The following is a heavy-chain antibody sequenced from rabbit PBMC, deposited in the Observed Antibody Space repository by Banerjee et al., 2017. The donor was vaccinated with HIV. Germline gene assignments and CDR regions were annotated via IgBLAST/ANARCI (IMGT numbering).Heavy chain of an antibody. D-gene: IGHD4-2*01. CDR1: GFDLSSYYH. CDR3: ARDRDWTLDL. Sequence: QQQLEESGGGLVKPEGSLTLSCKASGFDLSSYYHMCWVRQAPGKGLEWIACIYAGSSGITDYASWVNGRFTISKTSSTTVTLQMTSLTAADTATYFCARDRDWTLDLWGQGTLVTVS. CDR2: IYAGSSGIT. J-gene: IGHJ3*01. V-gene: IGHV1S45*01.